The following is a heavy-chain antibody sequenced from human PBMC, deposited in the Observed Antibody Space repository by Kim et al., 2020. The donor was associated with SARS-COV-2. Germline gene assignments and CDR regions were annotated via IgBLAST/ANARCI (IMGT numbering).Heavy chain of an antibody. Sequence: ASVKVSCKASGYTFPSCYLLWVRQPTAQGREWVGWMNPNCGNPRYAQESQERITKTRDTSISTAYMELNSLRSDDTAVYYCVRVQMSHVAVMVYVLKSYYFDLWGQGTLVTVTP. D-gene: IGHD2-8*01. J-gene: IGHJ4*02. CDR1: GYTFPSCY. V-gene: IGHV1-8*01. CDR2: MNPNCGNP. CDR3: VRVQMSHVAVMVYVLKSYYFDL.